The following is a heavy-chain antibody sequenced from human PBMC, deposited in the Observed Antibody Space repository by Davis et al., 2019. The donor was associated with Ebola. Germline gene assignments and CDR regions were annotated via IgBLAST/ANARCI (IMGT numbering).Heavy chain of an antibody. Sequence: PGGSLRLSCAASGFTVSSNYMSWVRQAPGKGLVWVSVIYSGGSTYYADSVKGRFTISRDNSKNTLYLQMNSLRAEDTAVYYCARDLVTQGVAGLWGGSTIHYYGMDVWGKGTTVTVSS. J-gene: IGHJ6*04. CDR3: ARDLVTQGVAGLWGGSTIHYYGMDV. D-gene: IGHD6-19*01. V-gene: IGHV3-53*01. CDR2: IYSGGST. CDR1: GFTVSSNY.